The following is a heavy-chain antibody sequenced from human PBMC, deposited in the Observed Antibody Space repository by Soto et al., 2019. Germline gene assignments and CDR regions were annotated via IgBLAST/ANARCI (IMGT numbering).Heavy chain of an antibody. D-gene: IGHD3-10*02. CDR3: ARSYVTSRPIDF. CDR1: GYSLTSYY. V-gene: IGHV1-46*01. Sequence: ASVKVSCKASGYSLTSYYMHWVRQAPGQGLEWMGITNPSDGSTNYAQKFQGRVTMTSDTSTSTVYMEMSSLRSEDTAMYYCARSYVTSRPIDFWGQGTLVTVSS. J-gene: IGHJ4*02. CDR2: TNPSDGST.